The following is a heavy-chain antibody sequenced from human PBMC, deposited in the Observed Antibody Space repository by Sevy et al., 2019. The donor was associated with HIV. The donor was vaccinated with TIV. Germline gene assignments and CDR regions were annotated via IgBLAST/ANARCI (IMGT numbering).Heavy chain of an antibody. V-gene: IGHV1-24*01. Sequence: ASVKVSCKVSGYTLSALSMHWVRQAPGKGLEWMGGFDEDGETLYAQKFQGRVIMTEDTSTDTGYMELSRMRSEGTAVYYCATDIVVGRDYWGQGTLVTVSS. CDR2: FDEDGET. CDR3: ATDIVVGRDY. D-gene: IGHD2-2*01. CDR1: GYTLSALS. J-gene: IGHJ4*02.